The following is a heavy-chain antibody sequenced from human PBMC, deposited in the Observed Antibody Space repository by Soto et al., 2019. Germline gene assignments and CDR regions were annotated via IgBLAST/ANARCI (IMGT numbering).Heavy chain of an antibody. CDR1: GFTFSSYE. D-gene: IGHD4-17*01. V-gene: IGHV3-48*03. CDR3: ARVMATVTCDI. J-gene: IGHJ3*02. CDR2: ISSSGSTI. Sequence: EVQLVEPGGGLVQPGGSLILSCAASGFTFSSYEMNWVRQAPGKGLEWVSYISSSGSTIYYADSVKGRFTISRDNAKNSLYLQMNSLRAEDTAVYYCARVMATVTCDIWGQGTMVTVSS.